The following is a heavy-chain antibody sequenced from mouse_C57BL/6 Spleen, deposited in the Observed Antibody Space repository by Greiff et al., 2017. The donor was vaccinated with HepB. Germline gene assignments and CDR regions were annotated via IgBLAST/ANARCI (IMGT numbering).Heavy chain of an antibody. CDR1: GYTFTSYW. D-gene: IGHD1-1*01. CDR3: ARSTTVVALYWYFDV. Sequence: QVQLKQPGAELVKPGASVKLSCKASGYTFTSYWMHWVKQRPGRGLEWIGRIDPNSGGTKYNEKFKSKATLTVDKPSSTAYMQLSSLTSEDSAVYYCARSTTVVALYWYFDVWGTGTTVTVSS. J-gene: IGHJ1*03. CDR2: IDPNSGGT. V-gene: IGHV1-72*01.